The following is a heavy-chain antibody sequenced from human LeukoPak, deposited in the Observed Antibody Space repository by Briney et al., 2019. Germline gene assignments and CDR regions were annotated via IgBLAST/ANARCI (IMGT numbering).Heavy chain of an antibody. CDR3: AKSGAYTPIDY. CDR2: ISSSGGST. CDR1: GFTFSNYA. D-gene: IGHD2-8*02. J-gene: IGHJ4*02. V-gene: IGHV3-23*01. Sequence: GGSLRLSCAASGFTFSNYAMSWVRQAPGKGLEWVSAISSSGGSTYYADSVKGRFTISRDNSKNTLYLQMNSLRAEDTALYYCAKSGAYTPIDYWGQGALVTVSS.